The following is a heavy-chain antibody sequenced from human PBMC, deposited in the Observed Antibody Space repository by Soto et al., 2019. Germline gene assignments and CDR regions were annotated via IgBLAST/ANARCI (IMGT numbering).Heavy chain of an antibody. D-gene: IGHD2-15*01. Sequence: GGSLRLSCAASGFTIGNFWMSWVRQPPGKGLEWVANIDQDGNVKNYVDSVKGRFTISRDNAKNSLYLQMNSLKVDDTSTYYCARQAGFCTRGGCSNWFDAWGQGILVTVSS. CDR1: GFTIGNFW. V-gene: IGHV3-7*03. CDR3: ARQAGFCTRGGCSNWFDA. CDR2: IDQDGNVK. J-gene: IGHJ5*02.